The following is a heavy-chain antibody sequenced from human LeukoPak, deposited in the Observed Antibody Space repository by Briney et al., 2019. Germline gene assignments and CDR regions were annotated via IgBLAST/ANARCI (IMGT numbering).Heavy chain of an antibody. CDR3: ARDWWKETKRNRAAFDI. CDR1: GFTFSSYS. D-gene: IGHD1-14*01. CDR2: ISSSSSYI. Sequence: GGSLRLSCAASGFTFSSYSMNWVRQAPGKGLEWVSSISSSSSYIYYADSVKGRFTISRDNAKNSLYLQMNSLRAEDTAVYYCARDWWKETKRNRAAFDIWGQGTMVTVSS. J-gene: IGHJ3*02. V-gene: IGHV3-21*01.